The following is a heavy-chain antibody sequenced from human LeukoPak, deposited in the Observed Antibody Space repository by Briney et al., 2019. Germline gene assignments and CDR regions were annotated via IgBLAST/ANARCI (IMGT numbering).Heavy chain of an antibody. Sequence: GGSLRLSCAASGFTFSSYAMHWVRQAPGKGLEWVAVISYDGSDKFYADSVKGRFTISRDNSKNTLYLQMNSLRAEDTAVYYCAKDESYYYMDVWGKGTTVTISS. V-gene: IGHV3-30*04. CDR3: AKDESYYYMDV. CDR2: ISYDGSDK. CDR1: GFTFSSYA. J-gene: IGHJ6*03.